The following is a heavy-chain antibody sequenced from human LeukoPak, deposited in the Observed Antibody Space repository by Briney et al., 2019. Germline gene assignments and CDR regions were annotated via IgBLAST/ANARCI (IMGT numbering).Heavy chain of an antibody. Sequence: GGSLRLSCAASGFTFSSYAMHWVRQAPGKGLEWVAVISYDGSNKYYADSVKGRFTISRDNSKNTLYLQMNSLRAEDTAVYYCARAVDTAMVRPNDYWGQGTLVTVSP. CDR1: GFTFSSYA. CDR2: ISYDGSNK. V-gene: IGHV3-30*04. CDR3: ARAVDTAMVRPNDY. D-gene: IGHD5-18*01. J-gene: IGHJ4*02.